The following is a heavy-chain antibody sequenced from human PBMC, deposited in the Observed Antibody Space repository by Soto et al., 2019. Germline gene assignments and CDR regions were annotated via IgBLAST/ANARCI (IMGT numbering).Heavy chain of an antibody. V-gene: IGHV3-23*01. J-gene: IGHJ6*02. D-gene: IGHD6-13*01. Sequence: PGGSLRLSCAASGFTFSSYAMSWVRQAPGKGLEWVSAISGSGGSTYYADSVKGRFTISRDNSKNTLYLQMNSLRAEDTAVYYCAKDHGIAAAGTIYYYYGMDVWGQGTTVTVSS. CDR1: GFTFSSYA. CDR2: ISGSGGST. CDR3: AKDHGIAAAGTIYYYYGMDV.